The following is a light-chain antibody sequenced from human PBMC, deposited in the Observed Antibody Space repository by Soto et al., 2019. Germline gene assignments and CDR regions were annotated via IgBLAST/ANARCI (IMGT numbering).Light chain of an antibody. CDR2: AAS. CDR3: QQYGRSPT. CDR1: QSVSGW. J-gene: IGKJ5*01. Sequence: DIQMTQSPSTRSASVGDRVTVTCRASQSVSGWLAWYQQKPGKAPKLLIYAASTLQSGVPSRFSGSGSGTDFTLTISRLEPEDFAVDYCQQYGRSPTFGQGTRLEIK. V-gene: IGKV1-5*01.